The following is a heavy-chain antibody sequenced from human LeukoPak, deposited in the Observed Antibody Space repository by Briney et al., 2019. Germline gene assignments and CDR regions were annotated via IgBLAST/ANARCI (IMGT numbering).Heavy chain of an antibody. Sequence: SETLSLTCTVSGYSISSGYYWGWIRQPPGKGLEWIGSIYHSGSTYYNPSLKSRVTISVDTSKNQFSLKLSSATAADTAVYYCARDPGPISNYENVCNWFDPWGQGTLVTVSS. D-gene: IGHD4-11*01. J-gene: IGHJ5*02. V-gene: IGHV4-38-2*02. CDR1: GYSISSGYY. CDR2: IYHSGST. CDR3: ARDPGPISNYENVCNWFDP.